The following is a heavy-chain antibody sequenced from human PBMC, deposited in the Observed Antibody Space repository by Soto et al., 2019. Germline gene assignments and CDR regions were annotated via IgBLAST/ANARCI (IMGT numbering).Heavy chain of an antibody. J-gene: IGHJ4*02. CDR1: GGSISRYY. CDR3: ARGKWNYAY. V-gene: IGHV4-59*01. Sequence: SEILSLTCTLSGGSISRYYWSWIRQPPGKGLEGIGYIYYSGSTNYNPSLKSRVTISVDTSKNQFSLKLSSVTAADTAVYYCARGKWNYAYWGQGTLVTVSS. D-gene: IGHD1-7*01. CDR2: IYYSGST.